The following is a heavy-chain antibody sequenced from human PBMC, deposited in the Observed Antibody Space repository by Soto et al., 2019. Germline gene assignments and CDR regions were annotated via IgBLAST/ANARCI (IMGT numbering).Heavy chain of an antibody. CDR1: GFTFGSYG. V-gene: IGHV3-33*01. CDR3: ARGVSSSWYVGGAFDI. D-gene: IGHD6-13*01. Sequence: GGSLRLSCAASGFTFGSYGMHWVRQAPGKGLEWVAVIWYDGSNKYYADSVKGRFTISRDNSKNTLYLQMNSLRAEDTAVYYCARGVSSSWYVGGAFDIWGQGTMVTVSS. J-gene: IGHJ3*02. CDR2: IWYDGSNK.